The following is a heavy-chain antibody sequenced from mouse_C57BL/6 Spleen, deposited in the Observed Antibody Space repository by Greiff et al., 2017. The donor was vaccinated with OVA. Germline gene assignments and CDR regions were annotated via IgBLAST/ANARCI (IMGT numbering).Heavy chain of an antibody. Sequence: QVQLKESGPELVKPGASVKISCKASGYAFSSSWMNWVKQRPGKGLEWIGRIYPGDGDTNYNGKFKGKATLTADKSSSTAYMQLSSLTSEDSAVYFCARSGYYGSSYETMDYWGQGTSVTVSS. CDR1: GYAFSSSW. V-gene: IGHV1-82*01. CDR2: IYPGDGDT. CDR3: ARSGYYGSSYETMDY. J-gene: IGHJ4*01. D-gene: IGHD1-1*01.